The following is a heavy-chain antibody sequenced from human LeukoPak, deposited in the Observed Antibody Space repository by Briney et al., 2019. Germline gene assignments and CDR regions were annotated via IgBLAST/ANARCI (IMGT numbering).Heavy chain of an antibody. V-gene: IGHV3-20*04. Sequence: PGGSLRLSCAASGFFFSGYGMSWVRQAPGKGLEWVSGISWNGGSIGYADSVKGRFTISRDNAKNSLPLQMNGLRAEDTALYYCATFPRGADYWGQGTLVTVSS. CDR1: GFFFSGYG. CDR3: ATFPRGADY. CDR2: ISWNGGSI. J-gene: IGHJ4*02. D-gene: IGHD3-10*01.